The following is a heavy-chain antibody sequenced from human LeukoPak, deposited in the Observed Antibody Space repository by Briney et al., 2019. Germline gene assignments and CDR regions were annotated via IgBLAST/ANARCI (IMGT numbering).Heavy chain of an antibody. CDR3: ARSYSGSLSVQKY. CDR1: GGSISSGGYY. V-gene: IGHV4-31*03. J-gene: IGHJ4*02. Sequence: PSQTLSLTCTVSGGSISSGGYYWSWIRQHPGKGLEWIGYIYYSGSTYYNPSLKSRVTISVDTSKNQFSLKLSSVTAADTAVYYCARSYSGSLSVQKYWGQGTLVTVSS. CDR2: IYYSGST. D-gene: IGHD6-13*01.